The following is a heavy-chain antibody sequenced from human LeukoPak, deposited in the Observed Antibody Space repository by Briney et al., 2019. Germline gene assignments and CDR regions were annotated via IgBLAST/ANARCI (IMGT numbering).Heavy chain of an antibody. V-gene: IGHV3-30-3*01. CDR3: ARGNYYGSGFLRGMDV. CDR2: ISYDGSNK. Sequence: GGSLRLSCAASGFTFSSYAMHWVRQAPGKGLEWVAVISYDGSNKYYAGSVKGRFTISKDSSKNTMYLQMNSLRTEDTAVYYCARGNYYGSGFLRGMDVWGQGATVTVPS. D-gene: IGHD3-10*01. CDR1: GFTFSSYA. J-gene: IGHJ6*02.